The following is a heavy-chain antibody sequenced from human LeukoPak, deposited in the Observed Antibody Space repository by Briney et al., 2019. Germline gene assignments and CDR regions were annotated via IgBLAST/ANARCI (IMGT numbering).Heavy chain of an antibody. CDR2: ISAYNGNT. CDR3: ARIAEDIVVVPAAGYYYYMDV. Sequence: ASVKVSCKASGYTFTSYGISWVRQAPGQGLEWMGWISAYNGNTNYAQKLQGRVTMTTDTSTSTAYMELRSLRSDDTAVYYCARIAEDIVVVPAAGYYYYMDVWGKGTTVTVSS. CDR1: GYTFTSYG. D-gene: IGHD2-2*01. J-gene: IGHJ6*03. V-gene: IGHV1-18*01.